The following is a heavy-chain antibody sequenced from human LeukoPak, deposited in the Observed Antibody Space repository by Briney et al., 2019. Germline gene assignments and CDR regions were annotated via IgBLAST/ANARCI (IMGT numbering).Heavy chain of an antibody. CDR2: ISYDGSNK. J-gene: IGHJ4*02. V-gene: IGHV3-30-3*01. CDR1: GFTFSSYA. CDR3: ARGAIYCSGGSCYSLPFDY. D-gene: IGHD2-15*01. Sequence: GRSLRLSCAASGFTFSSYAMHWVRQAPGKGLEWVAVISYDGSNKYYADSVKGRFTISRDNSKNTLYLQMNSLRAEDTAVYYCARGAIYCSGGSCYSLPFDYWGQGTLVTVSS.